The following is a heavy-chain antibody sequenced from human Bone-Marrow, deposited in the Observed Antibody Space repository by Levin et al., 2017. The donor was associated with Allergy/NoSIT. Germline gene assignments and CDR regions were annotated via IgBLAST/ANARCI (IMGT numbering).Heavy chain of an antibody. J-gene: IGHJ2*01. Sequence: GGSLRLSCAASGFTFSSYSMNRVRQAPGKGLEWVSSINTLSNYIYYADSVKGRFTISRDNARNSVYLQMNSLRAEDTAVYYCARAEEGFYWYFDLWGRGTLVTVSS. D-gene: IGHD6-19*01. CDR3: ARAEEGFYWYFDL. CDR2: INTLSNYI. V-gene: IGHV3-21*01. CDR1: GFTFSSYS.